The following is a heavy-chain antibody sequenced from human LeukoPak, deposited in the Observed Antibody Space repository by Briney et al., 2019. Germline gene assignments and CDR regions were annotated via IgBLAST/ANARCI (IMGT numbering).Heavy chain of an antibody. J-gene: IGHJ2*01. D-gene: IGHD3-9*01. CDR2: INHSGST. CDR3: ARLNLRYFVRSAYFDL. Sequence: SETLSLTCAVYGGSFSGDYWSWIRQPPGKGLEWIGEINHSGSTNYNPSLKSRVTISVDTSKNQFSLKLSSVTAADTAVYYCARLNLRYFVRSAYFDLWGRGTLVTVSS. CDR1: GGSFSGDY. V-gene: IGHV4-34*01.